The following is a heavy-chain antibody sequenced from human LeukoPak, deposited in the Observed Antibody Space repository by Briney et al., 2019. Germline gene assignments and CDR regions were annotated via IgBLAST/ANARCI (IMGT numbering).Heavy chain of an antibody. D-gene: IGHD3-10*01. J-gene: IGHJ4*02. CDR2: ISGSGGST. CDR1: GFTFSSYG. V-gene: IGHV3-23*01. CDR3: AKGLGVTMVRGVFDY. Sequence: PGGSLRLSCAASGFTFSSYGMSWVRQAPGKGLEWVSAISGSGGSTYYADSVKGRFTISRDNSKNTLYLQMNSLRAEDTAVYYCAKGLGVTMVRGVFDYWGQGTLVTVSS.